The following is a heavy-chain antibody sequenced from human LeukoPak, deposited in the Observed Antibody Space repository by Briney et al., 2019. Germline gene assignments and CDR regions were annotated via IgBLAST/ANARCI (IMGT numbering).Heavy chain of an antibody. J-gene: IGHJ4*02. V-gene: IGHV3-66*02. CDR1: GFTVSSNY. CDR2: IYSGGST. CDR3: ARSGSH. Sequence: PGGSLRLSCAASGFTVSSNYMSWVRQAPGKGLEWVSVIYSGGSTYYADTVKGRFTIPRDNFKNTLYLRMNSLRAEDTAVYYCARSGSHWGQGTLVTVSS. D-gene: IGHD3-3*01.